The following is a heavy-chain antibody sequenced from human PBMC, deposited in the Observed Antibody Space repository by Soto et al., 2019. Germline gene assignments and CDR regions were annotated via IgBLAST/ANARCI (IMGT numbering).Heavy chain of an antibody. J-gene: IGHJ6*03. V-gene: IGHV3-23*01. CDR3: AKARGSYYYYYMDV. D-gene: IGHD5-12*01. CDR2: ISGSGGST. Sequence: GGSLRLSCAASGFTFSSYGMHWVRQAPGKGLEWVSAISGSGGSTYYADSVKGRFTISRDNSKNTLYLQMNSLRAEDTAIYYCAKARGSYYYYYMDVWGKGTTVTVSS. CDR1: GFTFSSYG.